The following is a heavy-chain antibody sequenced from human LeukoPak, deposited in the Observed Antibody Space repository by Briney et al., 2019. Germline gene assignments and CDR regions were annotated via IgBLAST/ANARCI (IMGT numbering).Heavy chain of an antibody. CDR1: GFTFSSYS. V-gene: IGHV3-21*04. J-gene: IGHJ4*02. Sequence: GGSLRLSCAASGFTFSSYSMSWVRQAPGKGLEWVSSISDNSYWIYYADSVEGRFIISRDNSKNTLYLQMNSLRAEDTAVYYCAKVSWDIVVVPAATWGQGTLVTVSS. CDR2: ISDNSYWI. CDR3: AKVSWDIVVVPAAT. D-gene: IGHD2-2*01.